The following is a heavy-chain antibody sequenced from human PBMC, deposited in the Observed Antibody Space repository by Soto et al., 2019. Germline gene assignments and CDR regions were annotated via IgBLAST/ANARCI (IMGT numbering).Heavy chain of an antibody. CDR3: ARDNGYGHFDS. Sequence: SETLSLTCTVSGASISSGRSYWSWIRQHPGKGLEWIGYMFYSGSTYYHPSLKSRVNISADSSKNQFSLRLTSVTPADTAVYYCARDNGYGHFDSWGQGTLVTVSS. CDR2: MFYSGST. D-gene: IGHD5-12*01. V-gene: IGHV4-31*03. CDR1: GASISSGRSY. J-gene: IGHJ4*02.